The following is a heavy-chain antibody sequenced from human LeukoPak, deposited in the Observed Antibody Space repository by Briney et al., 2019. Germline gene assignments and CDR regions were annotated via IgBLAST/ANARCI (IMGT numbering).Heavy chain of an antibody. D-gene: IGHD4-23*01. J-gene: IGHJ4*02. CDR3: ARHVTTVVTDFDN. CDR2: ISYSGST. V-gene: IGHV4-39*01. CDR1: GGSISSNIYY. Sequence: SETLSLTCTVSGGSISSNIYYWGWIRQSPGKGLEWIGTISYSGSTYYNPSLKSRVTISVDTSKNQFSLMLRSVTAADAAVYYCARHVTTVVTDFDNWGQGTLVTVSS.